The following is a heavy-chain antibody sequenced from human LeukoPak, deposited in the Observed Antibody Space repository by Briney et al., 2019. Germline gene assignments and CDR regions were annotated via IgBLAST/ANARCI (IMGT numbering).Heavy chain of an antibody. CDR2: ISAYNGNT. J-gene: IGHJ3*02. CDR3: ATDLITGYCSSTSCLDAFDI. Sequence: GASVKVSCKASGYTFTSYGISWVRQAPGQGLEWMGWISAYNGNTNYAQKLQGRVTMTTDTSTSTAYMELRSLRFDDTAVYYCATDLITGYCSSTSCLDAFDIWGQGTMVTVSS. CDR1: GYTFTSYG. V-gene: IGHV1-18*01. D-gene: IGHD2-2*01.